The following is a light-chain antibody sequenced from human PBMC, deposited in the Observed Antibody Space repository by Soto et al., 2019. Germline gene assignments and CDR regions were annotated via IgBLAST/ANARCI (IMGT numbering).Light chain of an antibody. J-gene: IGKJ2*01. Sequence: AIRMTQSPSSLSASTGDRVTITCRASQGISSYLAWYQQKPGKAPKLLIYAASTLQSGVPSRFSGSGSGTDFTLTISCLQSEDFATYYCQQYYNSVYTFGQGTMLEIK. CDR2: AAS. CDR1: QGISSY. V-gene: IGKV1-8*01. CDR3: QQYYNSVYT.